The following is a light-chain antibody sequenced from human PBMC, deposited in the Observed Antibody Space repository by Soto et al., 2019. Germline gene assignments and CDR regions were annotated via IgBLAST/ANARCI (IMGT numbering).Light chain of an antibody. V-gene: IGKV3-15*01. CDR2: GAS. CDR3: HQYGYLGT. Sequence: EIVMTQSPATLSVSPGERATLSCRASQSVSSNLAWYQQKPGQAPRLLIYGASTRATGIPARFSGSGSGTEFTLTISSLQYEYFAVYYCHQYGYLGTFGQGTKVEIK. J-gene: IGKJ1*01. CDR1: QSVSSN.